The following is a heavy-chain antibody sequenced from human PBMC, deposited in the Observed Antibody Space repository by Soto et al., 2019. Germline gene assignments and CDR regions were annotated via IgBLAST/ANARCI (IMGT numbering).Heavy chain of an antibody. D-gene: IGHD3-10*01. J-gene: IGHJ4*02. Sequence: QVQLQESGPGVVRSSQTLSLTCTVSGNPISVDDHYWNWIRQSPGRGLEWIGYISYSGGTYYNPSLKSRVTISIDTSRNQFSLELRSVTAADTAVYYCAREVAGGSYFWGQGTLVTVSS. CDR1: GNPISVDDHY. CDR2: ISYSGGT. CDR3: AREVAGGSYF. V-gene: IGHV4-30-4*01.